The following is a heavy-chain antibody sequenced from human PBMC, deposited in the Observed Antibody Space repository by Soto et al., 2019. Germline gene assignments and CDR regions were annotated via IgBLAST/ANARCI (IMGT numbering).Heavy chain of an antibody. V-gene: IGHV1-18*01. J-gene: IGHJ2*01. Sequence: QVQLVQSGAEVKKPGASVKVSCKAFGYTFTSYGISWVRQAPGQGLEWMGWISAYNGNTNYAQKLQGRVTMTTDTSTSTAYMELRSLRSDDTAVYYCAREIAAAGTDWYFDLWGRGTLVTVSS. CDR1: GYTFTSYG. D-gene: IGHD6-13*01. CDR2: ISAYNGNT. CDR3: AREIAAAGTDWYFDL.